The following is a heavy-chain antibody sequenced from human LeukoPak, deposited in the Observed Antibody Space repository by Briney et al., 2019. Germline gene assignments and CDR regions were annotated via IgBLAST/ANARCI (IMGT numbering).Heavy chain of an antibody. CDR1: GYTFTSYG. J-gene: IGHJ4*02. D-gene: IGHD3-22*01. V-gene: IGHV1-18*01. CDR2: ISAYNGNT. CDR3: ARGIRYYDSSGFYYTFDY. Sequence: ASVKVSCKASGYTFTSYGISWVRQAPGQGLEWMGWISAYNGNTNYAQKLQGRVTMTTDTSTSTAYMELRSLRSDDTAVYYCARGIRYYDSSGFYYTFDYWGQGTLVTVSS.